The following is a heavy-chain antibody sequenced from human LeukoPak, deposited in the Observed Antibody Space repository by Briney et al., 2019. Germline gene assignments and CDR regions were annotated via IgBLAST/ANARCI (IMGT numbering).Heavy chain of an antibody. V-gene: IGHV3-48*03. CDR2: ISSSGSTI. J-gene: IGHJ3*02. CDR1: GFTFSSYE. D-gene: IGHD1-14*01. Sequence: GGTLRLSCAASGFTFSSYEMNWVRQPPGKGLEWVSYISSSGSTIYYADSVKGRFTISRDNAKNSLYLQMNSLRAEDTAVYYCARESSPEDAFDIWGQGTMVTVSS. CDR3: ARESSPEDAFDI.